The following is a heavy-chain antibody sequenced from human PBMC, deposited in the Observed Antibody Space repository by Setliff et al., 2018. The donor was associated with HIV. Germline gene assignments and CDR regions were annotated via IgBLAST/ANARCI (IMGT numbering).Heavy chain of an antibody. CDR2: IKNKRAGYGT. V-gene: IGHV3-72*01. CDR1: GFTFSEPY. CDR3: AHGPRHTAYYFDF. J-gene: IGHJ4*02. D-gene: IGHD6-25*01. Sequence: PGGSLRLSCSASGFTFSEPYMNWVRQAPGKGLEWVARIKNKRAGYGTQHAASVKGRFSISRDDSKNSLYLQMHGLRAEDTAVYFCAHGPRHTAYYFDFWGQGTLVTVS.